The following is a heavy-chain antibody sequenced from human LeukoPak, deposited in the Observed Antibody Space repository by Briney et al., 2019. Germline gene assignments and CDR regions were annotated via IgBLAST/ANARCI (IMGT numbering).Heavy chain of an antibody. D-gene: IGHD3-10*01. J-gene: IGHJ4*02. CDR3: ARVVFYASGKYYFDY. CDR2: INSDGSTT. CDR1: GFTCSNAW. V-gene: IGHV3-74*01. Sequence: GGSLRLSCAASGFTCSNAWMSWVRQAPGKGLEWVGRINSDGSTTTYADSVKGRFTISRDNAKNTLYLQMNSLRAEDTAVYYCARVVFYASGKYYFDYWGQGTLVTVSS.